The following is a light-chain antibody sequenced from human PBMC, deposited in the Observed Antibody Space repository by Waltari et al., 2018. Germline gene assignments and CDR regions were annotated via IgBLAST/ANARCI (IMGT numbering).Light chain of an antibody. Sequence: DIQMTQSPSTLSASVGASVTITCRASQSVCDWLAWYQQKPGQAPNLLIYKASNLYSGVPSRFSGSGSETEFTLTISGLQPDDFATYYCQHYFVYPWTFGQGTRVEIK. CDR1: QSVCDW. V-gene: IGKV1-5*03. CDR2: KAS. CDR3: QHYFVYPWT. J-gene: IGKJ1*01.